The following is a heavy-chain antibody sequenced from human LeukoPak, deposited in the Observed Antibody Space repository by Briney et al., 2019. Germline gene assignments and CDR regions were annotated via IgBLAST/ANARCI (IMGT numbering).Heavy chain of an antibody. Sequence: PGGSLRLSCAASGFTFSSYAMSWVRQAPGKGLEWVSAISGSGGSTYYADSVKGRFTISRDNSKNTLYLQMNSLRAEDTAVYYCARDQVGWLQSHPDYWGQGTLVTVSS. V-gene: IGHV3-23*01. CDR3: ARDQVGWLQSHPDY. J-gene: IGHJ4*02. CDR2: ISGSGGST. CDR1: GFTFSSYA. D-gene: IGHD5-24*01.